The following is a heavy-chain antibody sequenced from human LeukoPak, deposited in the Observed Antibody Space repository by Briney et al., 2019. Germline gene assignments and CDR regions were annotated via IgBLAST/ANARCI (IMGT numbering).Heavy chain of an antibody. D-gene: IGHD1-26*01. V-gene: IGHV3-11*01. J-gene: IGHJ6*03. Sequence: PGGSLRLSCSASGFTFRDYFMTWMRQAPGKGLEWVSYISSSGSSIYYADSVKGRFTISRDNAETSLYLQMDSLRAEDTAVYYCARDSGATQASSYYYYYYMDVWGKGTTVTVSS. CDR3: ARDSGATQASSYYYYYYMDV. CDR1: GFTFRDYF. CDR2: ISSSGSSI.